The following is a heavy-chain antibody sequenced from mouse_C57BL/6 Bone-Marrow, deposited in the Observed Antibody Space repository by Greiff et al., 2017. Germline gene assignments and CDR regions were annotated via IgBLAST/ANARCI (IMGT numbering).Heavy chain of an antibody. CDR2: IYPRSGNT. J-gene: IGHJ4*01. D-gene: IGHD2-2*01. Sequence: VQLQQSGAELARPGASVKLSCKASGYTFTSYGISWVKQRTGQGLEWIGEIYPRSGNTYYNEKFKGKATLTADKSSSTAYMELRSLTSEDSAVYFCATGLWLRRAYYAMDYWGQGTSVTVSS. CDR1: GYTFTSYG. CDR3: ATGLWLRRAYYAMDY. V-gene: IGHV1-81*01.